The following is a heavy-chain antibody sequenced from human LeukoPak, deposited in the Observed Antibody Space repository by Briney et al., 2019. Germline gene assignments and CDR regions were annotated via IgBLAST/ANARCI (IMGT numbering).Heavy chain of an antibody. J-gene: IGHJ4*02. CDR3: ASLAVASR. D-gene: IGHD6-19*01. Sequence: SETLSLTCAVYGGSFSGYYWSWIRQPPGKGLEWIGEINHSGSTNYNPSLKSRVTISVDTSKNQFSLKLSSVTAADTAVYYCASLAVASRWGQGTLVTVSS. V-gene: IGHV4-34*01. CDR1: GGSFSGYY. CDR2: INHSGST.